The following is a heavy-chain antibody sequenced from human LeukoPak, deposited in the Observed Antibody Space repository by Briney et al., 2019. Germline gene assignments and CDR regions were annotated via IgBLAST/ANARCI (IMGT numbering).Heavy chain of an antibody. CDR2: TSSDGSKK. D-gene: IGHD3-10*01. Sequence: GGSLRLSCAASGFTFSNYGMHWVRQAPGKGLEWVAVTSSDGSKKDYADSVKGRFTISRDNSKNTLFLQMNSLRAEDTAVYYCAKKSPGTYYAPPDYWGQGTLVTVSS. V-gene: IGHV3-30*18. CDR3: AKKSPGTYYAPPDY. CDR1: GFTFSNYG. J-gene: IGHJ4*02.